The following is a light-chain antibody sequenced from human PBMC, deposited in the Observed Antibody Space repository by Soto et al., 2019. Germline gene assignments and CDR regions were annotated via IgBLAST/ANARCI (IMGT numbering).Light chain of an antibody. CDR3: SSYTSRNTRV. CDR2: DVS. V-gene: IGLV2-14*01. CDR1: SSDVGGYNY. J-gene: IGLJ1*01. Sequence: QSVLTQPASVSGSPGQSITISCTGTSSDVGGYNYVSWYQQHPGKAPKLMIYDVSNRPSGVSNRFSGSKSGNTASLTISGLQAEDEADYYCSSYTSRNTRVFGTGTKLTVL.